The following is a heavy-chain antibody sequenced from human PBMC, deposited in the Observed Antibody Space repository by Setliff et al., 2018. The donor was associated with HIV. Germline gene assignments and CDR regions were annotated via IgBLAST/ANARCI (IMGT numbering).Heavy chain of an antibody. J-gene: IGHJ3*02. Sequence: ASVKVSCKAFGYSFTSYLLHWVRQAPGQGLEWLGIIDPNGGATNNAQKLQGRLTVTTDTSTSTLYMELSNLRSDDTAVYYCARAGGGATDQAFDIWGQGTMVTVSS. CDR2: IDPNGGAT. V-gene: IGHV1-46*01. CDR1: GYSFTSYL. CDR3: ARAGGGATDQAFDI. D-gene: IGHD2-2*01.